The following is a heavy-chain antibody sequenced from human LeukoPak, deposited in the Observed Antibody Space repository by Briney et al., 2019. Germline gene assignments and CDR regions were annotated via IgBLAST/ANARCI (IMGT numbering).Heavy chain of an antibody. D-gene: IGHD3-9*01. Sequence: ASVKVSCKASGYTFTGYYMHWVRQAPGQGLEWMGGIIPIFGTANYAQKFQGRVTITADESTSTAYMELSSLRSEDTAVYYCASGSFEYWFDPWGQGTLVTVSS. CDR2: IIPIFGTA. J-gene: IGHJ5*02. V-gene: IGHV1-69*13. CDR1: GYTFTGYY. CDR3: ASGSFEYWFDP.